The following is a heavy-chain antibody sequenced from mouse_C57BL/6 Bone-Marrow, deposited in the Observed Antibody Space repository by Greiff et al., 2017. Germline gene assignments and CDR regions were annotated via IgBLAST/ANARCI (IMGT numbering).Heavy chain of an antibody. V-gene: IGHV5-6*02. CDR3: ARRVYYDYDGVAY. CDR2: ISSGGSYT. Sequence: DVKLVESGGDLVKPGGSLKLSCAASGFTFSSYGMSWVRQTPNKRLEWVATISSGGSYTYYPDSVKGRFTISRDNAKNTLYLQMSSLKSEDTAMYYCARRVYYDYDGVAYWCQGTLVTVSA. CDR1: GFTFSSYG. D-gene: IGHD2-4*01. J-gene: IGHJ3*01.